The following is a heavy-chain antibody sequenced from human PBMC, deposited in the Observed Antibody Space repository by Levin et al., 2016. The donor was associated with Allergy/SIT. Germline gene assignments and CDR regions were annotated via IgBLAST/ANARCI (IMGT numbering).Heavy chain of an antibody. CDR3: ATGSSWYEGNSAFDI. J-gene: IGHJ3*02. V-gene: IGHV3-11*03. Sequence: GGSLRLSCAASGFTFSDYYMSWIRQAPGKGLEWVSYISSSSSYTNYADSVKGRFTISRDNAKNSLYLQMNSLRAEDTAVYYCATGSSWYEGNSAFDIWGQGTMVTVSS. CDR1: GFTFSDYY. CDR2: ISSSSSYT. D-gene: IGHD6-13*01.